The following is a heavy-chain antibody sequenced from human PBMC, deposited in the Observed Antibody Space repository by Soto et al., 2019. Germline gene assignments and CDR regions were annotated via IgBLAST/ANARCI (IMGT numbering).Heavy chain of an antibody. CDR3: ARSSPTDCISTSCYEGVLFDY. Sequence: PSETLSLTCTVSGGSISSGDYYWSWIRQPPGKGLEWIGYIYYSGSTYYNPSLKSRVTISVDTSKNQFSLKLSSVTAADTAVYYCARSSPTDCISTSCYEGVLFDYWGQGTLVTVSS. J-gene: IGHJ4*02. V-gene: IGHV4-30-4*01. CDR1: GGSISSGDYY. CDR2: IYYSGST. D-gene: IGHD2-2*01.